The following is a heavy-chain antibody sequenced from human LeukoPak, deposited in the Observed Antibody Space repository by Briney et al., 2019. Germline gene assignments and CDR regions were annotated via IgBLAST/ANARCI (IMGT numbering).Heavy chain of an antibody. D-gene: IGHD3-3*01. CDR1: GFTFSSYW. Sequence: PGGSLRLSCAASGFTFSSYWMSWVRQAPGKGLEWVANIKQDGSEKYYVDSVKGRFTISRDNSKNTLYLQMNSLRAEDTAVYYCAKVPAGGGYYDFWSGYNYYFDYWGQGTLVTVSS. V-gene: IGHV3-7*01. J-gene: IGHJ4*02. CDR2: IKQDGSEK. CDR3: AKVPAGGGYYDFWSGYNYYFDY.